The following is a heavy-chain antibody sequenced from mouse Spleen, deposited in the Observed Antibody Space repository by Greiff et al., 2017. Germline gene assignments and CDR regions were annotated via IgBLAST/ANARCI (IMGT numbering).Heavy chain of an antibody. CDR3: ARNGWYYFDY. Sequence: QVQLQQSGPELVRPGSSVKLSCKASGYTFTSYWMHWVKQRPIQGLEWIGNIDPSDSETHYNQKFKDKATLTVDKSSSTAYMQLSSLTSEDSAVYYCARNGWYYFDYWGQGTTLTVSS. CDR2: IDPSDSET. J-gene: IGHJ2*01. CDR1: GYTFTSYW. V-gene: IGHV1-52*01. D-gene: IGHD2-2*01.